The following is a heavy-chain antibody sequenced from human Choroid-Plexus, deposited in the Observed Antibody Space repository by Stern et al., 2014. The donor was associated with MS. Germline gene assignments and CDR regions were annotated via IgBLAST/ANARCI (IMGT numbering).Heavy chain of an antibody. J-gene: IGHJ5*02. Sequence: VQLEESGGGVVQPGRPLRLSCVASGFTFGSCAMHWVRQAPGKGLEWVAGVSYDGSHKYYADSVKGRFTISRDNSQNTLYMQMSSLRPEDTAVYYCAKDRQYLTYFFDHWGQGSLVTVSS. D-gene: IGHD2/OR15-2a*01. CDR1: GFTFGSCA. V-gene: IGHV3-30*18. CDR3: AKDRQYLTYFFDH. CDR2: VSYDGSHK.